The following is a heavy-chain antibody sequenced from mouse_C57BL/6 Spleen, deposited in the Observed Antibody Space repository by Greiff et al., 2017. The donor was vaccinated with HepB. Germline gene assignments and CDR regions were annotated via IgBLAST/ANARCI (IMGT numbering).Heavy chain of an antibody. CDR1: GYAFSSSW. CDR3: ASWKVWYGSSYYFDY. D-gene: IGHD1-1*01. J-gene: IGHJ2*01. CDR2: IYPGDGDT. V-gene: IGHV1-82*01. Sequence: QVQLQQSGPELVKPGASVKISCKASGYAFSSSWMNWAKQRPGKGLEWIGRIYPGDGDTNYNGKFKGKATLTADKSSSTAYMQLSSLTSEDSAVYVCASWKVWYGSSYYFDYWGQGTTLTVSS.